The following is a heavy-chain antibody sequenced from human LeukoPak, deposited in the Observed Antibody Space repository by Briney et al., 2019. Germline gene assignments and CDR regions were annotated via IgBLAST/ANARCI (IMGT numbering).Heavy chain of an antibody. Sequence: SETLSLTCAVYGGSFGIYYWSWVRQPPGKGLEWIGEINHGGSTNYNPSLKRRVTISVDTSKNHFSLKLSSVTAADTAVYYCAGPGAGDLDYWGQGTLVTVSS. CDR3: AGPGAGDLDY. V-gene: IGHV4-34*01. CDR2: INHGGST. J-gene: IGHJ4*02. CDR1: GGSFGIYY. D-gene: IGHD3-10*01.